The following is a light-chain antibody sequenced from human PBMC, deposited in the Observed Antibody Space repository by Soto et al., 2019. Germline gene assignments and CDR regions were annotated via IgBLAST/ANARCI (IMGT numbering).Light chain of an antibody. J-gene: IGLJ2*01. CDR2: DAS. CDR1: NIGSKS. Sequence: SYELTQPPSVSVAPGQTARITCGGNNIGSKSVHWYQQKPGQAPVLVVYDASDRPSGIPERFSGSNSGNTATLTISRVEAGDGADYYCQVWDSSSDHVVFGGGTKLTVL. CDR3: QVWDSSSDHVV. V-gene: IGLV3-21*02.